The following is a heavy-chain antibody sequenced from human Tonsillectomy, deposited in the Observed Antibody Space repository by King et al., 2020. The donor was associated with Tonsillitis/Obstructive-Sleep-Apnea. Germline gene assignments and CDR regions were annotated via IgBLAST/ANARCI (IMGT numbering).Heavy chain of an antibody. CDR1: GYGFPSYW. CDR3: ARPTGDCSGGNCYSDY. Sequence: FQLVQSGAEVKKPGESLRISCKGFGYGFPSYWIAWVRQMPGRGLEWMGNIYPGDSDTRYSPSFQGQVTISTDKSIRTAYLQWNNLKSSDTAIYYCARPTGDCSGGNCYSDYWGQGTLVTVSS. J-gene: IGHJ4*02. V-gene: IGHV5-51*01. CDR2: IYPGDSDT. D-gene: IGHD2-15*01.